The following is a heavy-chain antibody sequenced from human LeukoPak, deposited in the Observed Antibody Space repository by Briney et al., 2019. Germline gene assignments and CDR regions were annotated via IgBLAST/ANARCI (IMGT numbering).Heavy chain of an antibody. CDR1: GGSISSGSFY. Sequence: SETLSLTCTVSGGSISSGSFYWSWIRQHPGKGLEWIGYFYYSGSTYYNPSLKSRVTISVDTSKNQFSLRLSSVTAADTAVYYCATHYDSSGYYYLFYFDYWGQGTLVTVSS. CDR2: FYYSGST. CDR3: ATHYDSSGYYYLFYFDY. J-gene: IGHJ4*02. D-gene: IGHD3-22*01. V-gene: IGHV4-31*03.